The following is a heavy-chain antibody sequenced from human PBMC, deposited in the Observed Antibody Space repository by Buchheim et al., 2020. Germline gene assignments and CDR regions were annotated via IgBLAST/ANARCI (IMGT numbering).Heavy chain of an antibody. D-gene: IGHD2-2*01. Sequence: EVQLLESGGGLVQPGGSLRLSCAASGFTFNNYAMNWVRQVPGKGLEWFSGIIGSGSRTYYADSVKGRLTISRDNSKGKLYLQMNSLRAEDTAVYYCAKGGYCSSSDCYRAYYYYNMDAWGQGTT. CDR1: GFTFNNYA. CDR2: IIGSGSRT. J-gene: IGHJ6*02. CDR3: AKGGYCSSSDCYRAYYYYNMDA. V-gene: IGHV3-23*01.